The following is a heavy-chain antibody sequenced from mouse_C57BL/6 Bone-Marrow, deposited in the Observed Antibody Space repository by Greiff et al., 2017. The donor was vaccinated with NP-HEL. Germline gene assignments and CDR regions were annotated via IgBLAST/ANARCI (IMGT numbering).Heavy chain of an antibody. V-gene: IGHV1-55*01. CDR2: IYPGSGST. Sequence: QVQLQQPGAELVKPGASVKMSCKASGYTFTSYWITWVKQRPGQGLEWIGDIYPGSGSTNYNEKFKSKATLTVDTSSSTAYMQLSSLTSEDSAVYYCARGERNYYGSSYDYAMDYWGQGTSVTVSS. CDR1: GYTFTSYW. D-gene: IGHD1-1*01. CDR3: ARGERNYYGSSYDYAMDY. J-gene: IGHJ4*01.